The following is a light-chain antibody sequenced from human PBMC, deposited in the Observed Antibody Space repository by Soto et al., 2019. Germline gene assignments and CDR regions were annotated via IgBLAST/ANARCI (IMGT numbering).Light chain of an antibody. Sequence: QSALTQPASVSGSPGQSITISCSGTSSDVGSYSHVAWYQQFPGKTPKLIIYEVTYRPAGVSHRFSASKSGNTASLTISGLQARDEADYFCISYTGSSTSYVFGTGTKLTVL. CDR2: EVT. CDR3: ISYTGSSTSYV. CDR1: SSDVGSYSH. V-gene: IGLV2-14*01. J-gene: IGLJ1*01.